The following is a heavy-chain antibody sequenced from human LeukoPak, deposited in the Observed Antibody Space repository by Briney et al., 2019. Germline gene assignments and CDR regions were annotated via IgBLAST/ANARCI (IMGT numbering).Heavy chain of an antibody. CDR2: IYSGGST. J-gene: IGHJ6*02. V-gene: IGHV3-53*01. CDR1: GFAFSSNY. Sequence: GGSLRLSCAASGFAFSSNYMNWVRQAPGKGLEWVSVIYSGGSTYYADSVKGRFTISRDNSKNTLYLQMHSLRAEDTAMYFCARDAYRDYYDNSGYYYVGMDVWGQGTTVTVSS. CDR3: ARDAYRDYYDNSGYYYVGMDV. D-gene: IGHD3-22*01.